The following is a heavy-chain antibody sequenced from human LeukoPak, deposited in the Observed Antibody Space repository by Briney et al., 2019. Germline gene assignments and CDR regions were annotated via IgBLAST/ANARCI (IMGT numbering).Heavy chain of an antibody. Sequence: PGGSLRLSCAASGYTFSRHGIHWVRQAPGKGLEWVAVISYDGSNKYYADSVKGRFTISRDNSKNTLYLQMNSLRAEDTAVYYCAKVMDDYGDYYAFDYWGQGTLVTVSS. J-gene: IGHJ4*02. CDR2: ISYDGSNK. D-gene: IGHD4-17*01. CDR3: AKVMDDYGDYYAFDY. CDR1: GYTFSRHG. V-gene: IGHV3-30*18.